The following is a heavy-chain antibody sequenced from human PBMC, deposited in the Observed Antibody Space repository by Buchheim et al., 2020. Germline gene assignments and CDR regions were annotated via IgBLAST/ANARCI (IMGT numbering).Heavy chain of an antibody. J-gene: IGHJ1*01. CDR2: ISYDGSNK. Sequence: QVQLVESGGGVVQPGRSLRLSCAASGFTFSSYGMHWVRQAPGKGLEWVAVISYDGSNKYYADSVKGRFTISRDNSKNTLYLQMNSLRAEDTAVYDCAKESLYSSSSEYFQHWGQGTL. V-gene: IGHV3-30*18. CDR1: GFTFSSYG. D-gene: IGHD6-13*01. CDR3: AKESLYSSSSEYFQH.